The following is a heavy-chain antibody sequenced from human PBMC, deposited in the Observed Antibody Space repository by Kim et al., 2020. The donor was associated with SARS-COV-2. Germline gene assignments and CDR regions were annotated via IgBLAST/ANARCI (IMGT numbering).Heavy chain of an antibody. Sequence: ASVKVSYKASGYIFTRYAVNWVRQAPGERPEWMGRINTNTGNPTYAQGFTGRFVFSSDTSVSTAYLQISSLQAEDTAVYYCARVVPTAVIRDYAFDIWGQGTVITVSS. CDR2: INTNTGNP. CDR1: GYIFTRYA. V-gene: IGHV7-4-1*02. CDR3: ARVVPTAVIRDYAFDI. J-gene: IGHJ3*02. D-gene: IGHD2-2*01.